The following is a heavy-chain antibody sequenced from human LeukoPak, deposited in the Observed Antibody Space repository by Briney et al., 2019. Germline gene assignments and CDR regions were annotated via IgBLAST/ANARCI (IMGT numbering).Heavy chain of an antibody. V-gene: IGHV3-23*01. J-gene: IGHJ6*02. CDR2: ISGSGVST. CDR1: GFTFSSYA. CDR3: AKGLHDILTGYIGWGQPNNHDYNMDVAMDV. Sequence: PGGSLRLSCAASGFTFSSYAMSWVRQAPGKGLEWISAISGSGVSTYYADTVKGRFTISRDNSKNTLYLQMNSLRAEDTAVYYCAKGLHDILTGYIGWGQPNNHDYNMDVAMDVWGQGTTATVSS. D-gene: IGHD3-9*01.